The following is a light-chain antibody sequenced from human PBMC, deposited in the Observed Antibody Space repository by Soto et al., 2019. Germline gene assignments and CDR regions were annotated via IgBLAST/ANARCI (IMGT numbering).Light chain of an antibody. J-gene: IGKJ4*01. CDR2: GAS. Sequence: ETVMTQSPATLSVSPGERATLSCRAGQSVNSYLAWYQQKPGQAPRLLIRGASARATGIPARFSGSGSGTEFTLTISSLQSEDCAVYYCQQYNQWPLTFGGGTKVDIK. V-gene: IGKV3-15*01. CDR3: QQYNQWPLT. CDR1: QSVNSY.